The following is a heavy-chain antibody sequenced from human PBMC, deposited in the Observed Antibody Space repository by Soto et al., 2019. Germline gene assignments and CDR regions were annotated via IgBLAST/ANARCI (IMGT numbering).Heavy chain of an antibody. CDR3: ARDIVVVVAATQGYYYGMDV. CDR1: GFTFSSYW. V-gene: IGHV3-74*01. CDR2: INSDGSST. Sequence: GGSLRLSCAASGFTFSSYWMHWVRQAPGKGLVWVSRINSDGSSTSYADSLKGRVTSSRDNAKNTLYLQMNSLSAEDTAVYYCARDIVVVVAATQGYYYGMDVWGQGTTVTVSS. J-gene: IGHJ6*02. D-gene: IGHD2-15*01.